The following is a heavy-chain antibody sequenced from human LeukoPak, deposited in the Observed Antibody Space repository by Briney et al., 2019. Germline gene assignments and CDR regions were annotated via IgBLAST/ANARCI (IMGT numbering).Heavy chain of an antibody. V-gene: IGHV1-69*04. CDR2: IIPILGIA. CDR1: GGTFSSYA. D-gene: IGHD3-22*01. Sequence: GASVKVSCKASGGTFSSYAISWVRQAPGQGLEWMGRIIPILGIANYAQKFQGRVTITADKSTSTAYMELSSLRSENTAVCYSAREGYYYDSSGYYYLDYWGQGTLVTVSS. CDR3: AREGYYYDSSGYYYLDY. J-gene: IGHJ4*02.